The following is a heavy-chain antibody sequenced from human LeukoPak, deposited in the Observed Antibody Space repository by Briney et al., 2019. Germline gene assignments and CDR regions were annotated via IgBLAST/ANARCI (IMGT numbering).Heavy chain of an antibody. CDR3: ATSKQQVIPRYFDF. V-gene: IGHV3-23*01. D-gene: IGHD6-13*01. CDR2: ISGSGGSGG. J-gene: IGHJ4*02. Sequence: GGSLRLSCAASGFTFSSYAMSWVRQAPGKGLEWVSFISGSGGSGGNYADSVKGRFTISRDNSKNTLYLQMNSLRVEDTAVYYCATSKQQVIPRYFDFWGQGTLVAVSS. CDR1: GFTFSSYA.